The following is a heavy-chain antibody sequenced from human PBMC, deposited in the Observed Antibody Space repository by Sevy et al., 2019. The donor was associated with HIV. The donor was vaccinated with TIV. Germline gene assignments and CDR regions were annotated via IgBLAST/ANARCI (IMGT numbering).Heavy chain of an antibody. CDR1: GFFVSDNF. D-gene: IGHD3-16*01. Sequence: GGSLRLSCAVSGFFVSDNFMTWVRQAPGQGLDWVSLIKTGGDTYYADSVKGRFTISRDNSKNILYLQMNSLRAEDTAIYYCARDLRRVAYYDTPYDYWGHGAQVTVSS. V-gene: IGHV3-66*02. CDR2: IKTGGDT. J-gene: IGHJ4*01. CDR3: ARDLRRVAYYDTPYDY.